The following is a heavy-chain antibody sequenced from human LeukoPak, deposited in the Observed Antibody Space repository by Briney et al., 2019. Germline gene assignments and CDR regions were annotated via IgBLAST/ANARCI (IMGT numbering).Heavy chain of an antibody. J-gene: IGHJ4*02. CDR2: IYYSGST. Sequence: SETLSLTCAVYGGSFSGYYWSWIRQPPGKGLEWIGSIYYSGSTYYNPSLKSRVTISVDTSKNQFSLKPSSVTAADTAVYYCARGWGFCSGGSCYSPYYFDYWGQGTLVTVSS. CDR1: GGSFSGYY. V-gene: IGHV4-34*01. CDR3: ARGWGFCSGGSCYSPYYFDY. D-gene: IGHD2-15*01.